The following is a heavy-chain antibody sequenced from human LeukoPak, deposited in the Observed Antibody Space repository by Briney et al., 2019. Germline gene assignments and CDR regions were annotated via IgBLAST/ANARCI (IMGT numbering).Heavy chain of an antibody. CDR1: GGSFSGYY. D-gene: IGHD3-9*01. CDR3: ARRGIRYFDWLLYRTWFDP. Sequence: PSETLSLTCAVYGGSFSGYYWSWTRQPPGKGLEWIGEINHSGSTNYNPSLKSRVTISVDTSKNQFSLKLSSVTAADTAVYYCARRGIRYFDWLLYRTWFDPWGQGTLVTVSS. J-gene: IGHJ5*02. CDR2: INHSGST. V-gene: IGHV4-34*01.